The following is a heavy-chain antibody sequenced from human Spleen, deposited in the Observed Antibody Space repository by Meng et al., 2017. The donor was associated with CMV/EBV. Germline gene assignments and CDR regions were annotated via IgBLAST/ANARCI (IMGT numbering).Heavy chain of an antibody. CDR3: AREREVPADIARYVFDF. D-gene: IGHD2-2*01. CDR2: INHSGNT. V-gene: IGHV4-34*01. CDR1: GGSFSGYY. Sequence: SETLSLTCAVYGGSFSGYYWSWIRQPPGKGLEWIGEINHSGNTNYNPSLKSRVTISVDTSKNHFSLRLSSVTAADTAMYYCAREREVPADIARYVFDFWGQGTMVTVSS. J-gene: IGHJ3*01.